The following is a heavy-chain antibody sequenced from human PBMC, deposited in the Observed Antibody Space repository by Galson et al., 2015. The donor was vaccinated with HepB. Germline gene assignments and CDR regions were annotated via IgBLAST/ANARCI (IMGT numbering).Heavy chain of an antibody. V-gene: IGHV3-30*18. CDR1: GFTFSSYG. CDR2: ISYDGSNK. Sequence: SLRLSCAASGFTFSSYGMHWVRQAPGKGLEWVAVISYDGSNKYYADSVKGRFTISRDNSKSTLYLQMNSLRAEDTAVYYCAKDLLGNESGYYFYYGMDVWGQGTTVTVPS. D-gene: IGHD1-1*01. J-gene: IGHJ6*02. CDR3: AKDLLGNESGYYFYYGMDV.